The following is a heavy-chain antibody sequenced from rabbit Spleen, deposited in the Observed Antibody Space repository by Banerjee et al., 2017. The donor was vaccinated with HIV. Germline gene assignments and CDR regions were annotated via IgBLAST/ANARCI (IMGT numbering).Heavy chain of an antibody. J-gene: IGHJ6*01. CDR2: IGAGSSGST. V-gene: IGHV1S45*01. Sequence: EESGGDLVKPEGSLTLTCKASGFDLSGGYWICWVRQAPGKGLEWIACIGAGSSGSTYYANWAKGRFTISKTSPTTVTLQLTRLTAADTATYFCARDTSSSFSSYGMDLWGPGTLVTVS. CDR3: ARDTSSSFSSYGMDL. CDR1: GFDLSGGYW. D-gene: IGHD1-1*01.